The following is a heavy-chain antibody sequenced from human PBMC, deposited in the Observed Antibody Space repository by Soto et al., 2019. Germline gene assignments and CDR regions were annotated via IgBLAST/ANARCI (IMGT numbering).Heavy chain of an antibody. CDR1: AITLSSYA. Sequence: GGSLRLSCAPSAITLSSYAMRWVRQPPGKGPEWVSGISASGGSTSYADSVKGRFTISRDNSKNTLYLQMNSLRADDTAVYHCAKGQNSGTYRFYFDYWGQGALVTVSS. D-gene: IGHD1-26*01. CDR2: ISASGGST. CDR3: AKGQNSGTYRFYFDY. J-gene: IGHJ4*02. V-gene: IGHV3-23*01.